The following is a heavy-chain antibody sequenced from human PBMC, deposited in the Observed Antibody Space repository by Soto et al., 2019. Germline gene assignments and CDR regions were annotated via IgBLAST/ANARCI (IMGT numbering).Heavy chain of an antibody. CDR3: ARFLTEQGIAAAGYFDY. V-gene: IGHV4-31*03. CDR2: IYYSGST. D-gene: IGHD6-13*01. J-gene: IGHJ4*02. CDR1: GGSISSGGYY. Sequence: QVQLQESGPGLVKPSQTLSLTCTVSGGSISSGGYYWSWIRQHPGKGLEWIGYIYYSGSTYYNPSLKSRVTISVDTSKNQFSLKLSSVTAADTAVYYCARFLTEQGIAAAGYFDYWGQGTLVTVSS.